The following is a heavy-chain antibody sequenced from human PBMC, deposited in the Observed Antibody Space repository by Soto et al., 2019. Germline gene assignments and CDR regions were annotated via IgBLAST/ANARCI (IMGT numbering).Heavy chain of an antibody. CDR1: GYTFTSYG. CDR2: ISADSGNT. Sequence: GASVKVSCKASGYTFTSYGITWVRQAPGQGLEWMGWISADSGNTHYAQKLQDRVTMTTDTSTSTAYMEMRSLRSDDTAVYYCVRVHCSSDGCYFTDYWGQGTLVTVSS. J-gene: IGHJ4*02. D-gene: IGHD2-15*01. CDR3: VRVHCSSDGCYFTDY. V-gene: IGHV1-18*01.